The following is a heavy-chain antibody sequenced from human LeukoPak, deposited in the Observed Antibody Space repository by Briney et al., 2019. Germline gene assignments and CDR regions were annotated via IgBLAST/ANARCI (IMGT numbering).Heavy chain of an antibody. CDR2: ISVSGGST. V-gene: IGHV3-23*01. D-gene: IGHD5-18*01. J-gene: IGHJ6*03. CDR3: AKSPAGYSYGYNYYYYYMDV. Sequence: GGSLRPSCEASGFTFSSYAMSWVRQAPGKGLEWVSAISVSGGSTYYADSVTGRFTISRDNSKNTLYLQMNSLRAEDTAVYYCAKSPAGYSYGYNYYYYYMDVWGKGTTVTVSS. CDR1: GFTFSSYA.